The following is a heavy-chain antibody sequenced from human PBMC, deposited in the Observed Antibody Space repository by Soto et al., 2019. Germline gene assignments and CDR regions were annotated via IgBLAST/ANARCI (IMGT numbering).Heavy chain of an antibody. CDR3: ARGDPAAAGRGPDY. CDR2: ISYDGSNK. J-gene: IGHJ4*02. Sequence: QVQLVESGGGVVQPGRSLRLSSAASGFTFSSYAMHWVRQAPGKGLEWVAVISYDGSNKYYADSVKGRFTISRDNSKNTLYLQMNSLRAEDTAVYYCARGDPAAAGRGPDYWGQGTLVTVSS. CDR1: GFTFSSYA. D-gene: IGHD6-13*01. V-gene: IGHV3-30-3*01.